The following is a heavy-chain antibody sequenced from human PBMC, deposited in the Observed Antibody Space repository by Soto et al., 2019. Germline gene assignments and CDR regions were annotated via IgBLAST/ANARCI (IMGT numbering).Heavy chain of an antibody. D-gene: IGHD6-6*01. CDR3: AKDMRLAAPPVGWFDP. V-gene: IGHV3-9*01. Sequence: EVQLVESGGGLVQPGRSLRLSCAASGFTFDDYAMHWVRQAPGKGLEWVSGISWNSGSIGYADSVKGRFTISRDNAKNSLSLQMKSPRAEDTALYYCAKDMRLAAPPVGWFDPLGPGTLVPGSS. J-gene: IGHJ5*02. CDR2: ISWNSGSI. CDR1: GFTFDDYA.